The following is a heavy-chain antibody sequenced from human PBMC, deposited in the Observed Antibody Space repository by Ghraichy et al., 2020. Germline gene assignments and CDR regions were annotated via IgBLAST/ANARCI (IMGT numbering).Heavy chain of an antibody. CDR1: GLTFSSHG. D-gene: IGHD1/OR15-1a*01. CDR3: TRENNTGYSDH. CDR2: IWYDGSKQ. Sequence: GGSLRLSCAASGLTFSSHGMHWVRQAAGKGLEWVAIIWYDGSKQYYADSVKGRFTISRDNSKNTLYLQMDSLRAEDTAVYYCTRENNTGYSDHWGQGTLVTVSS. V-gene: IGHV3-33*01. J-gene: IGHJ4*02.